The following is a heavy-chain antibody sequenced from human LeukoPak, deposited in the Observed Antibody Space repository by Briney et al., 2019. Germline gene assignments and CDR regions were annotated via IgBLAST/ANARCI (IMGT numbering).Heavy chain of an antibody. CDR2: IYYSGST. Sequence: SETLSLTCTGSGGSSSSSSYYWGWIRQPPGKGLEWIGSIYYSGSTYYNPSLKSRVTISVDTSKNQFSLKPSSVTAADTAVYYCARHFMEQQLVNWFDPWGQGTLVTVSS. CDR1: GGSSSSSSYY. CDR3: ARHFMEQQLVNWFDP. D-gene: IGHD6-13*01. J-gene: IGHJ5*02. V-gene: IGHV4-39*01.